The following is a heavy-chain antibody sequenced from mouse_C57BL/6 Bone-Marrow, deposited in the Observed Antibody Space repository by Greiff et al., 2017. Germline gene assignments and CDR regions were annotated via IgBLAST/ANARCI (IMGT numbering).Heavy chain of an antibody. J-gene: IGHJ4*01. V-gene: IGHV1-55*01. CDR2: IYPGSGST. CDR1: GYTFTSYW. CDR3: ARMGYAMDY. Sequence: QVQLQQPGAELVKPGASVKMSCKASGYTFTSYWITWVKQRPGQGLEWIGDIYPGSGSTNYNEKFKSKATLTVDTSSSTAYMKLSSLTSEDAAVYYCARMGYAMDYWGQGTSVTVAS.